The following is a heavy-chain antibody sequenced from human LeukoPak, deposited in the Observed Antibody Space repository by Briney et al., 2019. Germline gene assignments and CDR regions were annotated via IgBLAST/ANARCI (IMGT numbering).Heavy chain of an antibody. CDR3: AKGRFGSATCYNGGQFDS. J-gene: IGHJ4*02. V-gene: IGHV3-23*01. CDR1: EFTFNNYA. CDR2: ITGGGTST. D-gene: IGHD3-10*01. Sequence: GGSLRLSCSASEFTFNNYAMSWVRQAPGKGLEWVSGITGGGTSTYYTDSVKGRFTISRDNSKNTLYLQMNSLTSDDTAVFYCAKGRFGSATCYNGGQFDSWGQGTLVTVSS.